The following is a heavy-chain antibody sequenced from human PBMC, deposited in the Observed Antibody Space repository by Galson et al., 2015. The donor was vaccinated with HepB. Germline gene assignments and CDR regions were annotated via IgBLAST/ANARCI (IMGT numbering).Heavy chain of an antibody. Sequence: SLRLSCAASGFTFSSYAMSWVRQAPGKGLEWVSAISGSGGSTYYADSVKGRFTISRDNSKNTLYLQMNSLRAEDTAVYYCAKGVMMVRGGVCYFDYWGQGTLVTVSS. V-gene: IGHV3-23*01. CDR2: ISGSGGST. D-gene: IGHD3-10*01. J-gene: IGHJ4*02. CDR3: AKGVMMVRGGVCYFDY. CDR1: GFTFSSYA.